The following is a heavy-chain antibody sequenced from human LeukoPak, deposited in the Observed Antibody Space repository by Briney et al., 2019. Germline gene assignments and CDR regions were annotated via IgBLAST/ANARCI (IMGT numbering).Heavy chain of an antibody. J-gene: IGHJ4*02. CDR2: INHSGST. D-gene: IGHD3-16*01. V-gene: IGHV4-39*07. Sequence: SETLSLTCTVSGGSISSSSYYWSWIRQPPGKGLEWIGEINHSGSTNYNPSLKSRVTISVDTSKNQFSLKLSSVTAADTAVYYCARGRESRLFDYWGQGTLVTVSS. CDR3: ARGRESRLFDY. CDR1: GGSISSSSYY.